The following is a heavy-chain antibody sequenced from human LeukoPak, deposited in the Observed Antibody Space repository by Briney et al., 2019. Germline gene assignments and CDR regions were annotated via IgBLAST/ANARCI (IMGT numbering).Heavy chain of an antibody. V-gene: IGHV4-39*01. CDR1: GGSISSSNAY. J-gene: IGHJ4*02. Sequence: SETLSLTCTVSGGSISSSNAYWGWIRQPPGKGLEWIGSIYYSKNTYYNPSLKSRVTISADTSKNQFSLTLGSVSATDTAVYYCVSPRGFSYGYFAYWGQGTLVTVSS. CDR3: VSPRGFSYGYFAY. D-gene: IGHD5-18*01. CDR2: IYYSKNT.